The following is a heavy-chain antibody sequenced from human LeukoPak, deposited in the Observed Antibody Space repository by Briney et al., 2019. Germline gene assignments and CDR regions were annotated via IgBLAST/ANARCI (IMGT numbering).Heavy chain of an antibody. CDR2: IFPSGGEI. CDR1: GFTFSTFA. J-gene: IGHJ6*03. D-gene: IGHD1-26*01. Sequence: GGSLRLSCAASGFTFSTFAMIWVRQPPGKGLEWVSSIFPSGGEIHYADSVRGRFTISRDNAKNSLYLQMNSLRAEDTAVYYCAKEGGVYSTPYYMDVWGKGTTVTVSS. CDR3: AKEGGVYSTPYYMDV. V-gene: IGHV3-21*01.